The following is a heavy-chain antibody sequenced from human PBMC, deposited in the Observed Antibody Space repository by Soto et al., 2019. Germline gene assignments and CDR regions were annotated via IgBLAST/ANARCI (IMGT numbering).Heavy chain of an antibody. D-gene: IGHD4-4*01. CDR3: AKDLDYSPASDYYYGLDV. V-gene: IGHV3-23*01. CDR1: GFTFSSYA. J-gene: IGHJ6*02. Sequence: GGSLRLSCAASGFTFSSYAMSWVRQAPGKGLEWVSAISGSGGSTYYADSVKGRFTISRDNSKNTLYLQMNSLRAEDTAVYYCAKDLDYSPASDYYYGLDVWGQGTTVTVSS. CDR2: ISGSGGST.